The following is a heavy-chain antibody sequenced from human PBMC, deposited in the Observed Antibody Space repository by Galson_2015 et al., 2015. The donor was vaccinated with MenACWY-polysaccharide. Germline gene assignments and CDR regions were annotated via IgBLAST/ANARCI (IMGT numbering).Heavy chain of an antibody. Sequence: SLRLSCAASGFTFSSDWMHWVRQAPGKGLVWVSCINSDGTSKNYADSVKGRFTISRDNAKNTLYLQMNSLRAEDTAVYYCAREPHWDRTAGFDFWGQGTLVTVSS. CDR1: GFTFSSDW. CDR3: AREPHWDRTAGFDF. J-gene: IGHJ4*02. D-gene: IGHD2-21*02. CDR2: INSDGTSK. V-gene: IGHV3-74*01.